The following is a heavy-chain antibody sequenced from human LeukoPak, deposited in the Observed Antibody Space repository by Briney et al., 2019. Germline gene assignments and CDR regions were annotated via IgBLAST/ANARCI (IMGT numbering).Heavy chain of an antibody. D-gene: IGHD3-3*01. CDR2: INTDGSST. CDR3: ARALYYDFWSGYYNPRGSNYYYMDV. V-gene: IGHV3-74*01. Sequence: GGSLRLSCAASGFTFSSYWMHWVRQAPGKGLVWVSRINTDGSSTSYADSVKGRFTISRDNAKNTLYLQMNSLRAEDTAVYYCARALYYDFWSGYYNPRGSNYYYMDVWGKGTTVTVSS. J-gene: IGHJ6*03. CDR1: GFTFSSYW.